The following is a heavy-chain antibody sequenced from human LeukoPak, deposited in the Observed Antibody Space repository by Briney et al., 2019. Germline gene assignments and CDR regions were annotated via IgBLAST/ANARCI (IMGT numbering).Heavy chain of an antibody. Sequence: SETLSLTCTVSGVSITSYYWNWVRQPPGKGLEWVGYIYYSGTTNYNPSLKSRVTISADLSKNQFSLRLRSVTAADTALYFCAKDTAGGAHLDYWGQGTLVTVSS. V-gene: IGHV4-59*01. CDR2: IYYSGTT. CDR1: GVSITSYY. D-gene: IGHD3-10*01. CDR3: AKDTAGGAHLDY. J-gene: IGHJ4*02.